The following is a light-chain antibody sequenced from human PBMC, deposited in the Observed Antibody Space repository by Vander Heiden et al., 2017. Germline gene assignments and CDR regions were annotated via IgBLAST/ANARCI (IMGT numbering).Light chain of an antibody. J-gene: IGKJ1*01. Sequence: IVMTQSPLSVSVPTGAAAAISSRFSQSRLNNNKYSSLDWYLQKPGQTPQLLIYVGSSRASGVPDRFSGSGSGTDFTLKISRVEAEDVGVYYCMQALQTLWTFGQGTKVEIK. CDR2: VGS. V-gene: IGKV2-28*01. CDR3: MQALQTLWT. CDR1: QSRLNNNKYSS.